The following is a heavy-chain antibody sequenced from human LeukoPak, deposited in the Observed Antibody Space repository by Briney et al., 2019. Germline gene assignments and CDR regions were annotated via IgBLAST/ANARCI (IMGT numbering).Heavy chain of an antibody. J-gene: IGHJ5*02. V-gene: IGHV1-2*02. D-gene: IGHD4-17*01. Sequence: ASVKVSCKASGYTFTGYYMHWVRQAPGQGLEWMGWINPNSSGTNYAQKFQGRVTMTRDTSISTAYMELSRLRSDDTAVYYCARGSVTTLPDLDPWGQGTLVTVSS. CDR1: GYTFTGYY. CDR2: INPNSSGT. CDR3: ARGSVTTLPDLDP.